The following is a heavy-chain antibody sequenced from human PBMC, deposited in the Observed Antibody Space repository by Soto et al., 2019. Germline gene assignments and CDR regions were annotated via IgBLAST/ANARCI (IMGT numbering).Heavy chain of an antibody. CDR1: GGSISSSSYY. CDR2: IYYSGST. D-gene: IGHD1-26*01. J-gene: IGHJ4*02. Sequence: SETLSLTCTVSGGSISSSSYYWGWIRQPPGKGLEWIGSIYYSGSTYYNPSLKSRATLSVDTAKNQFSLRLASLTAADTAMYYCTRAAIQGHQVEGQPPTSQTLDYWGQGTQVTVSS. V-gene: IGHV4-39*07. CDR3: TRAAIQGHQVEGQPPTSQTLDY.